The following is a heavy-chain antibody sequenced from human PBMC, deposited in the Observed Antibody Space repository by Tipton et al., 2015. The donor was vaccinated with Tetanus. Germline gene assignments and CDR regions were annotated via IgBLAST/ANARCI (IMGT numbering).Heavy chain of an antibody. Sequence: SLRLSCAASGFSFGSYGMPWVRQAPGKGLEWVAVIWYDGRNKNYAASVKGRFSISRDNSNNTLYLQMNSVRAEDTAVYYCARDIVTAPHVFDCRGQGPLVSPSS. CDR1: GFSFGSYG. V-gene: IGHV3-33*01. J-gene: IGHJ4*02. CDR2: IWYDGRNK. D-gene: IGHD2-21*02. CDR3: ARDIVTAPHVFDC.